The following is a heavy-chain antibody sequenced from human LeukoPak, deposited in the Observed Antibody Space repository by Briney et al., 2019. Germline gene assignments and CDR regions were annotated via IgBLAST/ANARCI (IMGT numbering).Heavy chain of an antibody. V-gene: IGHV4-59*01. D-gene: IGHD3-9*01. CDR2: IYYSGST. J-gene: IGHJ2*01. Sequence: SETLSLTCTVSGGSISSYYWSCIRQPPGKGLEWMGYIYYSGSTNYNPSLKSRVTISVDTSKNQFSLKLSSVTAADTAVYYCARDRLAYYDILTGGHFDLWGRGTLVTVSS. CDR3: ARDRLAYYDILTGGHFDL. CDR1: GGSISSYY.